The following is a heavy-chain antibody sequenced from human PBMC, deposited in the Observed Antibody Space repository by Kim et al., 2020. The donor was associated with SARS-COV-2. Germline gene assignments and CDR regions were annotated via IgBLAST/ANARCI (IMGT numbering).Heavy chain of an antibody. D-gene: IGHD3-16*01. J-gene: IGHJ3*02. Sequence: GGSLRLSCAVSGFSFDEFSMYWVRQVPGKGLEWLSVISGDGGSTQYADSVKGRFTVSRDNSKNSLSLQMDSLKTEDTGLYYCAKDSVITGRIVPHVFDTWGQGTLVTVSS. CDR1: GFSFDEFS. CDR3: AKDSVITGRIVPHVFDT. V-gene: IGHV3-43*02. CDR2: ISGDGGST.